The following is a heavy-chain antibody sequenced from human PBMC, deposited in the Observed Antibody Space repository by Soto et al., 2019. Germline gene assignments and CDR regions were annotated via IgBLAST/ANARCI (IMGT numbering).Heavy chain of an antibody. CDR2: IYYSGSI. J-gene: IGHJ5*02. D-gene: IGHD3-9*01. CDR3: ARPSESTGYFYGWFDP. V-gene: IGHV4-31*03. Sequence: QVQLQESGPGLVRPSQTLSLTCTVSGGSINSRGYYWTWIRQHPGKGLEWIGNIYYSGSIHFTPSLKSRLTMLVDTSENQFSLKLTSVTAADTAVYYCARPSESTGYFYGWFDPWGQGTLVTVSS. CDR1: GGSINSRGYY.